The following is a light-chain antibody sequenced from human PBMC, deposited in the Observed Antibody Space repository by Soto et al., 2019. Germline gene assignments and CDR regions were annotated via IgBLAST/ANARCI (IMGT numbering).Light chain of an antibody. Sequence: EIVLTQSPGTLSLSPGERATLSCRASQSVSSSNLAWYQQKPGQAPRLLIYGASTRATGIPARFSGSGSGTEFTLTISRLKSEDLAVYYGQKYNNWPPIIVGQGTRREIK. V-gene: IGKV3-15*01. CDR3: QKYNNWPPII. CDR2: GAS. CDR1: QSVSSSN. J-gene: IGKJ5*01.